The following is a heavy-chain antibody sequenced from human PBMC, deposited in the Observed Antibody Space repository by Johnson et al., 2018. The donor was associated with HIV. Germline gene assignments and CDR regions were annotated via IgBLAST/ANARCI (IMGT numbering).Heavy chain of an antibody. J-gene: IGHJ3*02. CDR2: IRYDGSNK. CDR1: GFTFSSYG. Sequence: QVQLVESGGGLVQPGGSLRLSCAASGFTFSSYGMHWVRQAPGKGLEWVAFIRYDGSNKYYADSVKGRFTIARDNSKNTLYLQMNSLRPEDTAVYYCARLPSGYSRDAFDIWGQGTMVTVSS. CDR3: ARLPSGYSRDAFDI. V-gene: IGHV3-30*02. D-gene: IGHD5-18*01.